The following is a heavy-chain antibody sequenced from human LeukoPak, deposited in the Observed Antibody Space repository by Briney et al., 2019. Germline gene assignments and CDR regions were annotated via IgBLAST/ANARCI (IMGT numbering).Heavy chain of an antibody. CDR3: ATPTGYYYDSSGHPIDY. J-gene: IGHJ4*02. V-gene: IGHV3-7*01. CDR2: RKQDGSEK. Sequence: GGSLRLSCAASGFTCSSYWMSWVRQAPGKGLKWVANRKQDGSEKYYVESVKGRFTISRDNAKNSLYLQMNSLRAEDTAVYYCATPTGYYYDSSGHPIDYWGQGTLVTVSS. D-gene: IGHD3-22*01. CDR1: GFTCSSYW.